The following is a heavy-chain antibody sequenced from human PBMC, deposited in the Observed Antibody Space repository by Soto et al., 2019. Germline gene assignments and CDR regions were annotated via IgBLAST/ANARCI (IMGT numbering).Heavy chain of an antibody. V-gene: IGHV3-23*01. CDR2: IRGSGGST. CDR1: GFTFSSYA. J-gene: IGHJ6*02. Sequence: EVQLLESGGGLVQPGGSLRLSCAASGFTFSSYAMSWVRQSPGKGLEWVSAIRGSGGSTYYADSVKGRFTISRDNSKNTLYLQMTSLRAEDTAVYYCAKGLVGPVADPRIPRYYGMDVWGQGTTVTVSS. D-gene: IGHD6-19*01. CDR3: AKGLVGPVADPRIPRYYGMDV.